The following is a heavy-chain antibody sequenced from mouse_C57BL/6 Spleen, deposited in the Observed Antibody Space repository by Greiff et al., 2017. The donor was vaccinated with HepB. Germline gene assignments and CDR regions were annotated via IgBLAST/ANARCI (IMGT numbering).Heavy chain of an antibody. D-gene: IGHD5-1-1*01. CDR3: YGSGKYVDWFAY. V-gene: IGHV14-2*01. CDR2: IDPEDGET. J-gene: IGHJ3*01. CDR1: GFNIKDYY. Sequence: VQLQQSGAELVKPGASVKLSCTASGFNIKDYYMHWVKQRPEQGLEWIGRIDPEDGETKYAPKLQGKDTITADTSSNTAYLQLSSLTSVDTAVYSCYGSGKYVDWFAYWGQGTLVTVSA.